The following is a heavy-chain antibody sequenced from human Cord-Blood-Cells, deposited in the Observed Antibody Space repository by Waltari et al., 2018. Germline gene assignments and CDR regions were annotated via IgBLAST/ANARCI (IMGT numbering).Heavy chain of an antibody. CDR2: IIPNFGTA. CDR1: GCTFRSYA. Sequence: QVQLVQSGAEVKKMGSSVEVSCKAAGCTFRSYAISWVRQAPGQGLEWMGWIIPNFGTANYAQKFQGRVTITADKSTSTAYMELSSLRSEDTAVYYCAREPGPYDFWSGLWGQGTLVTVSS. D-gene: IGHD3-3*01. CDR3: AREPGPYDFWSGL. V-gene: IGHV1-69*06. J-gene: IGHJ4*02.